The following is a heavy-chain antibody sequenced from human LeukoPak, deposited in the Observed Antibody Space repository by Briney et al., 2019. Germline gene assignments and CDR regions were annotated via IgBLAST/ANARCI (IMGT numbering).Heavy chain of an antibody. Sequence: GGSLRLSCAACGFTFSHYSIDWVRQAPGKGLEWVSYISSSSSTIYYADSVKGRFTISRDNAKNSLYLQMNSLRAEDTAVYYCARDLRPLEFDPWGQGTLVTVSS. CDR2: ISSSSSTI. J-gene: IGHJ5*02. CDR3: ARDLRPLEFDP. V-gene: IGHV3-48*04. CDR1: GFTFSHYS.